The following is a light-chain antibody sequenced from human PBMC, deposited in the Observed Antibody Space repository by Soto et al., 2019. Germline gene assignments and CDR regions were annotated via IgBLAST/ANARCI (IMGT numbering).Light chain of an antibody. CDR2: AAS. Sequence: EIVMTQSPATLSVSPGERATLSCRASQNIKNNLTWYQQKPGLAPRLLFYAASTRATGIPARFGGSGSGTDFTLTISSLQSEDFAIYYCQQYNDWPWALGQGTKVEIK. CDR3: QQYNDWPWA. CDR1: QNIKNN. J-gene: IGKJ1*01. V-gene: IGKV3-15*01.